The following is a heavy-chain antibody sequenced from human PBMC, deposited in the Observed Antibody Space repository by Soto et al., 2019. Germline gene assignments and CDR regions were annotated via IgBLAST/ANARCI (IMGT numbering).Heavy chain of an antibody. CDR1: GDSVSSNSAA. CDR2: TYYRSKWYN. J-gene: IGHJ4*02. D-gene: IGHD5-12*01. CDR3: ARDGGGEATIFDY. V-gene: IGHV6-1*01. Sequence: SQTLSLTCAISGDSVSSNSAAWNWIRQPPSRGLEWLGRTYYRSKWYNDYAVSAKSRITINPDTSKNQFSLQLNNVTHEATSVCYCARDGGGEATIFDYWGQGTLVTVSS.